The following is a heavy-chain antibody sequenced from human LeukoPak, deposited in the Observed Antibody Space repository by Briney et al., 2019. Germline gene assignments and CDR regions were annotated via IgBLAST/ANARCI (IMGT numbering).Heavy chain of an antibody. V-gene: IGHV1-18*01. CDR2: VSAYNGNT. CDR1: GYIFTNSG. J-gene: IGHJ4*02. D-gene: IGHD1-26*01. Sequence: ASVKVSCKASGYIFTNSGIIWVGQAPGQGLEWMGWVSAYNGNTNYAQKFQGRVTMTTDTSTTTAYMELRSLTSDDTAMYYCARGKSVDYWGQGTLVTVSS. CDR3: ARGKSVDY.